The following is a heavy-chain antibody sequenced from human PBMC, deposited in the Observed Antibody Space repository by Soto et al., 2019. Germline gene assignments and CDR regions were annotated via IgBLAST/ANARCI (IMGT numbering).Heavy chain of an antibody. CDR3: AKATATGGGAFEI. CDR1: GFICSSYD. V-gene: IGHV3-23*01. Sequence: GESLKISCAVSGFICSSYDMSWVRQAPGKGLEWVSTILVGGSTHYEDSVKGRFTISRDTSKNTVYLQMNSLTAGDTAVYYCAKATATGGGAFEIYGQGTLVTVSS. D-gene: IGHD2-8*02. CDR2: ILVGGST. J-gene: IGHJ3*02.